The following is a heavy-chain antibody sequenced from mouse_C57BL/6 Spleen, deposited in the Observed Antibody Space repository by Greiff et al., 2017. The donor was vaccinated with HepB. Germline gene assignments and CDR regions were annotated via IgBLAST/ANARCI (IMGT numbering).Heavy chain of an antibody. Sequence: EVKLQESGPELVKPGASVKMSCKASGYTFTDYNMHWVKQSHGKSLEWIGYINPNNGGTSYNQKFKGKATLTVNKSSSTAYMELRSLTSEDSAVYYCAIANFYFDYWGQGTTLTVSS. CDR3: AIANFYFDY. CDR2: INPNNGGT. V-gene: IGHV1-22*01. CDR1: GYTFTDYN. D-gene: IGHD1-1*01. J-gene: IGHJ2*01.